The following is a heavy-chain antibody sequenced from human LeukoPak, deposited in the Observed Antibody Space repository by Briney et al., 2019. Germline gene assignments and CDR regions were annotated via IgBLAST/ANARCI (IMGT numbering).Heavy chain of an antibody. V-gene: IGHV1-8*01. CDR3: ARDLIGAVRGQIPSFVTIPLSDV. D-gene: IGHD1-26*01. Sequence: ASVKVSCKASGYTFTSYDINWVRQATGQGLEWMGWMNPNSGNTGYAQKFQGRVTMTRNTSISTAYMELSSLRSEDTAVYYCARDLIGAVRGQIPSFVTIPLSDVWGQGTTVTVSS. CDR2: MNPNSGNT. J-gene: IGHJ6*02. CDR1: GYTFTSYD.